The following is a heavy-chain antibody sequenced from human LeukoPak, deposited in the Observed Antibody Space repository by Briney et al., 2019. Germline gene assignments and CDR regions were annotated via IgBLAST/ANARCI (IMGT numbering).Heavy chain of an antibody. J-gene: IGHJ4*02. V-gene: IGHV1-2*02. CDR3: ARRGSYDNLWGNSLNN. CDR1: GYTFTVYY. CDR2: INPNSGGT. Sequence: GASVKVSCKASGYTFTVYYIHWVRQAPGQGLEWMGWINPNSGGTNYAQKFQGRVTMTRDASISTAYMEMSRLRSDDTAIYYCARRGSYDNLWGNSLNNWGQGTLVTVSS. D-gene: IGHD3-16*01.